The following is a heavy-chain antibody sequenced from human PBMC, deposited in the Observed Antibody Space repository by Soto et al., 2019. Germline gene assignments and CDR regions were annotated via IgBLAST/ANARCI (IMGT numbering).Heavy chain of an antibody. Sequence: QVQLVESGGGVVQPGRSLRLSCAASGFTFSSYGMHWVRQAPGKGLEWVAVISYDGSNKYYADSVKGRFTISRDNSKNTLYLQMNSLRAEDTAVYYCAKPRYSSYNWNYVGPNDVFFDYWGQGTLVTVSS. J-gene: IGHJ4*02. D-gene: IGHD1-7*01. CDR3: AKPRYSSYNWNYVGPNDVFFDY. V-gene: IGHV3-30*18. CDR1: GFTFSSYG. CDR2: ISYDGSNK.